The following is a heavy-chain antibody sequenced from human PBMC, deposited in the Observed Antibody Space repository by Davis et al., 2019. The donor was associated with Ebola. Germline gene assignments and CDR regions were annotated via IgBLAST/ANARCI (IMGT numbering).Heavy chain of an antibody. J-gene: IGHJ4*02. CDR3: ARVQAVTGDFDY. D-gene: IGHD7-27*01. CDR2: IWYDGSNK. CDR1: GFTFSSYG. Sequence: GGSLRLSCAATGFTFSSYGMHWVRQAPGKGLEWVAVIWYDGSNKYYADSVKGRFTISRDNSKNTLYLQMNSLGAEDTAVYYCARVQAVTGDFDYWGQGTLVTVSS. V-gene: IGHV3-33*08.